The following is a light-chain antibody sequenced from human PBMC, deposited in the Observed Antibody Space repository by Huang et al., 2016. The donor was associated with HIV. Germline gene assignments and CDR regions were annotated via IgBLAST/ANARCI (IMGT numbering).Light chain of an antibody. CDR2: DAS. CDR1: ESISSS. CDR3: QQYNDWPPIT. J-gene: IGKJ5*01. Sequence: EIMMTQSPGTLSVSPGERVTLSCSASESISSSLAWYQQASGQAPRLLIYDASTRATGVPARFSGSGSGTNFTLTISSLQSEDFAVYYCQQYNDWPPITFGQGTRVDIK. V-gene: IGKV3-15*01.